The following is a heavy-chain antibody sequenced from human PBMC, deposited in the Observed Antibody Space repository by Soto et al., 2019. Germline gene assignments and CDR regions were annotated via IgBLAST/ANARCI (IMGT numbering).Heavy chain of an antibody. D-gene: IGHD6-13*01. CDR2: ISYDGSNK. CDR3: AKDLRPRVAAALAN. J-gene: IGHJ4*02. Sequence: QVQLVESGGGVVQPGRSLRLSCAASGFTFSSYGMHWVRQAPGKGLEWVAVISYDGSNKYYADSVKGRFTISRDNSKNTLYLQMNSLRAEDTAVYYCAKDLRPRVAAALANWGQGTLVTVSS. CDR1: GFTFSSYG. V-gene: IGHV3-30*18.